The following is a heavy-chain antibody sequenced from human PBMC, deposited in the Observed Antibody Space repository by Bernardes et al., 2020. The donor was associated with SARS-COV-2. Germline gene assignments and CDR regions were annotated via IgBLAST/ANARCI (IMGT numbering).Heavy chain of an antibody. J-gene: IGHJ3*02. D-gene: IGHD4-4*01. CDR3: ARGHRETTIHDTFDI. CDR1: GGSISGYY. CDR2: MYTDGTT. Sequence: SETLSLTCSVSGGSISGYYWSWIRQPAEKGLEWIGRMYTDGTTHYNPSLKSRVTMSFDTSQNQLSLKVTSVTAADTAVYYCARGHRETTIHDTFDIWGQGTMVTVSS. V-gene: IGHV4-4*07.